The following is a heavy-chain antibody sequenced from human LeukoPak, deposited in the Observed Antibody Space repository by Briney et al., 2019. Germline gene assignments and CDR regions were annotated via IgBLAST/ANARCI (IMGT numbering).Heavy chain of an antibody. CDR3: ARLPNGNPYTDAFDI. J-gene: IGHJ3*02. CDR1: GFTFSSYG. CDR2: IYYSGST. Sequence: GTLRLSCAASGFTFSSYGMSWVRQAPGKGLEWIGSIYYSGSTYYNPSLKSRVTISVDTSKNQFSLKLSSVTAADTAVYYCARLPNGNPYTDAFDIWGQGTMVTVSS. D-gene: IGHD2-2*02. V-gene: IGHV4-39*01.